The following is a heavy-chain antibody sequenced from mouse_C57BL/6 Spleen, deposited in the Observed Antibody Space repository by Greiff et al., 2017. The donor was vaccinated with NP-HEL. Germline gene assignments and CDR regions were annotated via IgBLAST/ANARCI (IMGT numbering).Heavy chain of an antibody. CDR1: GYTFTSYW. J-gene: IGHJ1*03. CDR2: IDPNSGGT. V-gene: IGHV1-72*01. CDR3: ARDGNHWYFDV. D-gene: IGHD1-1*01. Sequence: QVQLQQSGAELVKPGASVKLSCKASGYTFTSYWLHWVKQRPGRGFEWIGRIDPNSGGTKSNEKFKRKATLTVDKPSSTAYMQLRSLKSENSAVYYCARDGNHWYFDVWGTGTTVTVST.